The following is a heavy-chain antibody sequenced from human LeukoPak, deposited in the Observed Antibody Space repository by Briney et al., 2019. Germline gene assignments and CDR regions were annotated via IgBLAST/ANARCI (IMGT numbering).Heavy chain of an antibody. CDR3: AKDRGGSSSRTPFDY. J-gene: IGHJ4*02. CDR2: ISGSGGST. D-gene: IGHD6-6*01. CDR1: GFTFSSYA. Sequence: PGGSLRLSCAASGFTFSSYAMSWVRQAPGKGLEWVSAISGSGGSTYYADSVKGRFTISRDNSKNTLYLQMNSLRAEDTAVYYCAKDRGGSSSRTPFDYSRQGTLVTVSS. V-gene: IGHV3-23*01.